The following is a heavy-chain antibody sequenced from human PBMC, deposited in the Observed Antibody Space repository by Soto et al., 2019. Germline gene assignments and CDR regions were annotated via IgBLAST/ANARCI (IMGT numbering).Heavy chain of an antibody. J-gene: IGHJ6*02. CDR2: IYYSGST. V-gene: IGHV4-31*03. D-gene: IGHD4-17*01. Sequence: SETLSLTCTVSGGSISSGGYYWSWIRQHPGKGLEWIGYIYYSGSTYYNPSLKSRVTISVDTSKNQFSLKLSSVTAADTAVYYCARDGAGGDYDPYYYGMDVWGQGTTVTVSS. CDR1: GGSISSGGYY. CDR3: ARDGAGGDYDPYYYGMDV.